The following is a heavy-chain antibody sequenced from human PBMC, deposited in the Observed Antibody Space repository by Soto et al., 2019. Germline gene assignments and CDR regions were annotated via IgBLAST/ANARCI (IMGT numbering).Heavy chain of an antibody. CDR1: GFSLRNARMG. CDR2: IFSNDEK. V-gene: IGHV2-26*01. D-gene: IGHD2-21*02. J-gene: IGHJ4*02. Sequence: SGTTLANPTETLTLTCTVSGFSLRNARMGVSWIREPPGKAMQWLAHIFSNDEKSYSTSLKSRLTISKDTSKSQVVLTMTNMDPVETATYYCARTLKEVTPSYFDYWGQGTLVNVSS. CDR3: ARTLKEVTPSYFDY.